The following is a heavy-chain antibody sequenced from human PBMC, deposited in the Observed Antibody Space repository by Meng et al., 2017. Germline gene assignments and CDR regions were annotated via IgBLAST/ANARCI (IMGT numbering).Heavy chain of an antibody. CDR2: ISTSGGIT. V-gene: IGHV3-23*01. D-gene: IGHD1-26*01. J-gene: IGHJ6*02. CDR3: ATNIGIVGATSYYYYGMDV. Sequence: GESLKISCAASGFTFSSFAMSWVRQAPGKGLEWVSAISTSGGITHYADSVKGRFTISRDNSRTTLYLQMNSLRVEDTALYYCATNIGIVGATSYYYYGMDVWGQGTTVTVSS. CDR1: GFTFSSFA.